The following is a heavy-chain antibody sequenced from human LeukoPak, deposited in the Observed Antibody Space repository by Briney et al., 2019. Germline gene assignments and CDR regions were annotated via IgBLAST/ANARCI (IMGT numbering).Heavy chain of an antibody. J-gene: IGHJ4*02. V-gene: IGHV4-59*01. CDR2: IYYSGST. CDR1: GGSISSYY. CDR3: ARDRGSGWYGY. Sequence: PSETLSLTCTLSGGSISSYYWSWIRQPPGKGLEWIGYIYYSGSTNYNPSLKSRVTISVDTSKNQFSLKLSSVTAADTAVYYCARDRGSGWYGYWGQGTLVTVSS. D-gene: IGHD6-19*01.